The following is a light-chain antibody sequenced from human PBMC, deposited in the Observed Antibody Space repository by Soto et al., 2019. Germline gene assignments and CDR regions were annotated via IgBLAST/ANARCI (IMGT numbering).Light chain of an antibody. Sequence: QSVVTQPASVSGSPGQAITISCTGTSSDGGGYNYVSWYQQHPGKAPKLMIYEVSNRPSGDSNRFSGSKCGNTASLSISGRQAVDEADYYCSSYTSSRTFFFGTGTKVTVL. CDR3: SSYTSSRTFF. V-gene: IGLV2-14*01. CDR2: EVS. J-gene: IGLJ1*01. CDR1: SSDGGGYNY.